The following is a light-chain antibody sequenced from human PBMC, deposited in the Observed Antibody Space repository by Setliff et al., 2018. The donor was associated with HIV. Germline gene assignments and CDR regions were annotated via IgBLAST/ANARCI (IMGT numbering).Light chain of an antibody. CDR2: GVH. V-gene: IGLV2-14*01. Sequence: QSALTQPRSVSGSPGQSVTFSCTGSSSDVGGYNYVSWYQQHPGNAPKLIVHGVHIRPSGVSDRFSGSKSANTASLTISGLHLEDEADYYCAAYTTSRTLVFGTGTKVTVL. CDR1: SSDVGGYNY. J-gene: IGLJ1*01. CDR3: AAYTTSRTLV.